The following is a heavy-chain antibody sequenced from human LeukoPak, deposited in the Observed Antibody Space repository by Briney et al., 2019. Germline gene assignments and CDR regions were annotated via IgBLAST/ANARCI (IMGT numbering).Heavy chain of an antibody. Sequence: GGSLRLSCAASGFTFSSYGMHWVRQAPGKGLEWVAFIRYDGSNKYYADSVKGRFTISRDNSKNTLYLQMNSLRAEDTAVYYRAFTFGGVIADFDIWGQGTMVTVSS. J-gene: IGHJ3*02. V-gene: IGHV3-30*02. CDR1: GFTFSSYG. CDR3: AFTFGGVIADFDI. CDR2: IRYDGSNK. D-gene: IGHD3-16*02.